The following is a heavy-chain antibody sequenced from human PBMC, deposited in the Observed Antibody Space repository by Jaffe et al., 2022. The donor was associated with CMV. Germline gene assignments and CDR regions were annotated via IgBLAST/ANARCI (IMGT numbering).Heavy chain of an antibody. CDR2: ISKDGSDK. CDR3: ASGSLRVVPGRVGVNWLDP. J-gene: IGHJ5*02. Sequence: QVQLVESGGGVVQPGRSLRLSCAASGFRFRNYGVHWVRQAPGKGLEWVAFISKDGSDKYYADSVKGRFTIFRDNSQDTAYLQMKSLRVEDTAVYFCASGSLRVVPGRVGVNWLDPWGQGTLVTVSS. D-gene: IGHD3-10*01. V-gene: IGHV3-30*03. CDR1: GFRFRNYG.